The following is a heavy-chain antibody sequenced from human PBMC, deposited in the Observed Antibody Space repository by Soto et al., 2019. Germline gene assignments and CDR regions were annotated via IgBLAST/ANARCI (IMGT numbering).Heavy chain of an antibody. D-gene: IGHD3-10*01. Sequence: EVQLEESGGGLVQPGGSLRLSCETSGFSFSDYDMHRVRQAPGKGLQWVSAVGTEGDTYYPDFVKGRFTVSRDNGKKSLFLDMKTLSAGDTAIYYCGRGTADGSGSYYIDYWGQGTLVTVSS. CDR1: GFSFSDYD. V-gene: IGHV3-13*01. J-gene: IGHJ4*02. CDR2: VGTEGDT. CDR3: GRGTADGSGSYYIDY.